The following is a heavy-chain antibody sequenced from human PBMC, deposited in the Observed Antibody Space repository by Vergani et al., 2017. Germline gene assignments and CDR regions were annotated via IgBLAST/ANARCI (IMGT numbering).Heavy chain of an antibody. V-gene: IGHV4-61*02. J-gene: IGHJ4*02. CDR2: IHTSGST. CDR1: GGSINSHNYY. CDR3: ARGSCLGGSCYEPLFDY. D-gene: IGHD2-15*01. Sequence: QVQLQESGPGLVKPSQTLSLTCTVSGGSINSHNYYWSWIRQPAGKGLEWIGRIHTSGSTNYNPSLKSRVTMSEDPSKNQFSLNLTSVTAADTAVYFCARGSCLGGSCYEPLFDYWGQGTLVTVSS.